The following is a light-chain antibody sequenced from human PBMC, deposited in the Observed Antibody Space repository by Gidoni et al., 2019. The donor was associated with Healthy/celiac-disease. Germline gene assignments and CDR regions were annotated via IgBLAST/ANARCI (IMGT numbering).Light chain of an antibody. J-gene: IGKJ5*01. CDR3: QQYDNLPIT. CDR1: QDISNY. CDR2: DAS. Sequence: DIQMTQSPSSLSASVGDRVTITYQASQDISNYLNWYQQKPGKAPKLLIYDASNLETGVPSRFSGSGSGTDFTVTISSLQPEDIATYYCQQYDNLPITFGQXTRLEIK. V-gene: IGKV1-33*01.